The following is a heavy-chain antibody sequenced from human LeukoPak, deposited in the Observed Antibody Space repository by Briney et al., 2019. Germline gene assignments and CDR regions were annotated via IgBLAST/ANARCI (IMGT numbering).Heavy chain of an antibody. CDR3: ARRGMVTFGAVISHRRWFDP. Sequence: SETLSLTCAVYGGSFSGYYWRWIRQPPGKGLEWIGEINHRGSTYYNPSLKIRVTISVDTSKNQFSLKLRSVTAADTAVYYCARRGMVTFGAVISHRRWFDPWGQGTLVTVTS. V-gene: IGHV4-34*01. J-gene: IGHJ5*02. CDR1: GGSFSGYY. D-gene: IGHD3-16*02. CDR2: INHRGST.